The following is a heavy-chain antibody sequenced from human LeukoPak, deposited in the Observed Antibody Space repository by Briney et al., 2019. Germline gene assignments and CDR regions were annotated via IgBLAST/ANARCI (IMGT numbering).Heavy chain of an antibody. J-gene: IGHJ4*02. Sequence: PSETLSPTCTVSGDSLGSSLYFWAWIRQPPGKGLEWIGNIFYSGSAYYNPSLKSRVTISIDTSMNQVSLKLSSVTAADTALYYCARGGWQRWSYFDFWGRGTLVSVSS. CDR2: IFYSGSA. CDR1: GDSLGSSLYF. V-gene: IGHV4-39*07. D-gene: IGHD5-18*01. CDR3: ARGGWQRWSYFDF.